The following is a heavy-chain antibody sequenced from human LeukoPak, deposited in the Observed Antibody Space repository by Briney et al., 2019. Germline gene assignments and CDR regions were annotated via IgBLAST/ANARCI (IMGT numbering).Heavy chain of an antibody. D-gene: IGHD2-21*01. J-gene: IGHJ4*02. CDR1: GFTFSNHE. CDR3: VRARLIRLENFFDY. V-gene: IGHV3-48*03. Sequence: GGSLRLSCVTSGFTFSNHEMNWVRQAPGKGLEWVAYSSRGGSDISYADSAKGRFTISSDIASNTLYLQMNSLRVEDTAVYFCVRARLIRLENFFDYWGQGTLVTVSS. CDR2: SSRGGSDI.